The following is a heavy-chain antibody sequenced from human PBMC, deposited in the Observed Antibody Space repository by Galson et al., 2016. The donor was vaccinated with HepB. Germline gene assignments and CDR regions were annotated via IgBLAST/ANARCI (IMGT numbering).Heavy chain of an antibody. D-gene: IGHD5-18*01. J-gene: IGHJ6*02. CDR2: VSGSGSNT. Sequence: SVKVSCKASGYTFSTFGVSWVRQAPGQGLEWVGWVSGSGSNTLYAQKFLGRVIMTADASTSTGYMELQGLTSDDTAEYFCARAGYSSDGRGGYGLDVWGQGTTVSVSS. V-gene: IGHV1-18*01. CDR1: GYTFSTFG. CDR3: ARAGYSSDGRGGYGLDV.